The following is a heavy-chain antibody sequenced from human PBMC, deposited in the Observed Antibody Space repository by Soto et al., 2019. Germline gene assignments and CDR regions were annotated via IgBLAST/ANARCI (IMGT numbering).Heavy chain of an antibody. D-gene: IGHD2-21*02. CDR3: ATDERDECRGADCHDFDN. J-gene: IGHJ4*01. Sequence: ASVKVSCKAAGNSSISHGISWVRQAPGQGLEWMGWISIDNGDTNNAPNLQGRITMTTDTSTSTTYMELRSLRSDDTAVYYCATDERDECRGADCHDFDNWGQGTPVTVSS. CDR2: ISIDNGDT. V-gene: IGHV1-18*01. CDR1: GNSSISHG.